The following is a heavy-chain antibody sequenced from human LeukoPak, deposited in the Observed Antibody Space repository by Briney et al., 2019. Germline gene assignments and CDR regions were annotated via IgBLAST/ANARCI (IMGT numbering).Heavy chain of an antibody. D-gene: IGHD5-24*01. CDR2: IYSGGST. Sequence: GSLRLSCAASGFTVSSNYMTWVRQAPGKGLEWVSVIYSGGSTYYADSVKGRFSISRDNSKNTLYLQMNSLRAEDTAVYYCARAHTLMATTYYFDYWGQGTLVTVSS. CDR3: ARAHTLMATTYYFDY. CDR1: GFTVSSNY. V-gene: IGHV3-66*01. J-gene: IGHJ4*02.